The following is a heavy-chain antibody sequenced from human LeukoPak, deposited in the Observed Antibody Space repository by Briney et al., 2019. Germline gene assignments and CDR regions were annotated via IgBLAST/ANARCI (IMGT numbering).Heavy chain of an antibody. Sequence: PSETLSLTCTVSGYSISSGYYWGWIRQPPGKGLEWIGSIYHSGSTDYNPSLKSRVTISVDTSKNQFSLKLSSVTAADTAVYYCARVEGSSSSDWYYYYYMDVWGKGTTVTVSS. D-gene: IGHD6-6*01. CDR2: IYHSGST. CDR3: ARVEGSSSSDWYYYYYMDV. CDR1: GYSISSGYY. V-gene: IGHV4-38-2*02. J-gene: IGHJ6*03.